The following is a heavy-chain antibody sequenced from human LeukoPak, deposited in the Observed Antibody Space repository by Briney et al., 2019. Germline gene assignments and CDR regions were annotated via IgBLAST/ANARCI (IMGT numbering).Heavy chain of an antibody. CDR1: GGSISSGGYY. D-gene: IGHD5-18*01. CDR3: ARSYSYGYYYYNGMDV. V-gene: IGHV4-31*03. CDR2: IYYSGST. J-gene: IGHJ6*04. Sequence: SETLSLTCTVSGGSISSGGYYWSWIRQHPGKGLEWIGYIYYSGSTYYNPSLKSRVTISVDTSKNQFSLKLSSVTAADTAVYYCARSYSYGYYYYNGMDVWGKGTTVTVSS.